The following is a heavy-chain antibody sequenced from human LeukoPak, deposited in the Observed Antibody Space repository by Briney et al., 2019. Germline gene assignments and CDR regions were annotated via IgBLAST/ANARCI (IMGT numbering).Heavy chain of an antibody. V-gene: IGHV3-30-3*01. J-gene: IGHJ4*02. D-gene: IGHD6-19*01. CDR2: ISYDGSNQ. CDR1: GFTFSSYA. Sequence: GESLRLSCAASGFTFSSYAMHWVPQAPGKGLEWVALISYDGSNQNYADSVKGRFTISRDNPKNTLYLQMNSLRAEDTAVYYCARANRPFHSSGWYKDYWGQGTLVTVSS. CDR3: ARANRPFHSSGWYKDY.